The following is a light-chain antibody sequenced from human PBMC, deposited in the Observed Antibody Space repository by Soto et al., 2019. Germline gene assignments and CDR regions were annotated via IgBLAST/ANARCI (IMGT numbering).Light chain of an antibody. CDR1: ESVSRN. CDR3: QQYNSWPPIT. J-gene: IGKJ5*01. CDR2: GAS. V-gene: IGKV3-15*01. Sequence: EVVMTQSPATLSVSPGERATLSCRASESVSRNLAWYQQKPGQAPRLLIYGASTRATGIPDRFSGGGSGTEFPLTISSLQSEDFVVYYCQQYNSWPPITFGQGTRLEIK.